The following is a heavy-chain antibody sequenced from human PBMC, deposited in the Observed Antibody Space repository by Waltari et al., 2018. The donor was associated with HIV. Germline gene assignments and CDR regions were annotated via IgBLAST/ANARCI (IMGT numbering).Heavy chain of an antibody. CDR1: GFTFNNHW. CDR3: ARRHTSEGILDY. J-gene: IGHJ4*02. V-gene: IGHV3-74*01. D-gene: IGHD6-19*01. Sequence: EVQLVESGGGLVQPGGTLSRSCVASGFTFNNHWMHWVRQGPGKGLVWVSRLNGDESRVLYADSVKGRFTISRDNARNTLYLQMNSLRDEDTAVYYCARRHTSEGILDYWGQGTLVTVSS. CDR2: LNGDESRV.